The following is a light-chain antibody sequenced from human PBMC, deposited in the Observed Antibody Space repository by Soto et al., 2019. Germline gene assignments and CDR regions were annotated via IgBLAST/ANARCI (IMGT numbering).Light chain of an antibody. V-gene: IGKV3-20*01. J-gene: IGKJ3*01. CDR2: GAS. CDR1: QSINSRY. CDR3: QQFGSSPGFT. Sequence: IVLTQSPGTLSLSPGERATLSCRASQSINSRYLAWYQQKPGQAPRLLIYGASSRATGIPDRFSGSGSGTDFTLTISRLEPEDFAVYYCQQFGSSPGFTFGPGTKVDIK.